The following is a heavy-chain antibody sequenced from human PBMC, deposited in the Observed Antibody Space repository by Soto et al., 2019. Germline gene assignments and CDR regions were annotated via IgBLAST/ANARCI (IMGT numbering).Heavy chain of an antibody. CDR2: ISYDGSNK. Sequence: VGSLSLSCAASGFTFSNYGMHWVRPAPGKGLEWVAVISYDGSNKYYADSVKGRFTISRDNSKNTLYLQMNSLRAEDTAVYYCAKDKITMIVVPPEDDAFDIWGQGTMVNVSS. D-gene: IGHD3-22*01. CDR1: GFTFSNYG. J-gene: IGHJ3*02. V-gene: IGHV3-30*18. CDR3: AKDKITMIVVPPEDDAFDI.